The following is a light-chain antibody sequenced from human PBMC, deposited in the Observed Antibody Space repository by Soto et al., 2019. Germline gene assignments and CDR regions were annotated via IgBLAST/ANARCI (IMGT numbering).Light chain of an antibody. J-gene: IGKJ5*01. CDR2: TAS. CDR3: QQSYSTPIS. V-gene: IGKV1-39*01. Sequence: DIRITHSPPSLSASVVDTVTITFLASQSISSHLNWYQQKPGKAPNLLMYTASNLQSGVPSRFSGSGSGTAFTLTISSLQPEDFATYYCQQSYSTPISFGQGTRLEIK. CDR1: QSISSH.